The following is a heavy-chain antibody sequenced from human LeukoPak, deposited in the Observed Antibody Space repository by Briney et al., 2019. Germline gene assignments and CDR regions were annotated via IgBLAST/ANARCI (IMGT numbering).Heavy chain of an antibody. V-gene: IGHV4-4*07. CDR1: GASLSNYY. CDR2: ISTSGTT. CDR3: AGGAALRSGDYFDY. Sequence: PSETLSLTCTVSGASLSNYYWSWIRQPAGKGLEWIGRISTSGTTNYNPSLKSRGTTSVDTSNNQSPLRLSSVTTADTAVYYCAGGAALRSGDYFDYWGQGTLVTVSS. J-gene: IGHJ4*02. D-gene: IGHD3-10*01.